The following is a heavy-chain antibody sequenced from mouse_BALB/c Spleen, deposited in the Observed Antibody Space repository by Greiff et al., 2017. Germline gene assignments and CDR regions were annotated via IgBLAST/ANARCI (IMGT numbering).Heavy chain of an antibody. CDR1: GYTFTSYW. D-gene: IGHD2-14*01. Sequence: QVQLKESGAELARPGASVKLSCKASGYTFTSYWMQWVKQRPGQGLEWIGAIYPGDGDTRYTQKFKGKATLTADKSSSTAYMQLSSLASEDSAVYYCARGVRGYAMDYWGQGTSVTVSS. CDR3: ARGVRGYAMDY. J-gene: IGHJ4*01. CDR2: IYPGDGDT. V-gene: IGHV1-87*01.